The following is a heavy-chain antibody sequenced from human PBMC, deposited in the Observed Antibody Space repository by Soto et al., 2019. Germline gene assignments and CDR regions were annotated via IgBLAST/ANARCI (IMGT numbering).Heavy chain of an antibody. CDR2: ISFDGSNT. J-gene: IGHJ4*02. D-gene: IGHD6-19*01. CDR1: GFTFSSYG. CDR3: GAGQFFSDY. Sequence: QVQLVESGGGVVQPGRSLRLSCAASGFTFSSYGMHWVRQAPGKGLEWVALISFDGSNTYYADSVKGRFTISRDNSQNTLYLQMHSLRAEDTSLYYCGAGQFFSDYWGKGTLVTVSS. V-gene: IGHV3-30*03.